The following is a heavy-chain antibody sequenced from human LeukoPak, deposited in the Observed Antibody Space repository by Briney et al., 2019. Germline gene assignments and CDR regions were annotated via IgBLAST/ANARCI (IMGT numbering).Heavy chain of an antibody. CDR1: GYTFTSYG. Sequence: ASVKVSCKASGYTFTSYGISWVRQAPGQGLEWMGWISAYNGNTNYAQKLQGRVTMTRDTSTSTVYMELSSLRSEDTAVYYCARDPDTAMVNWGQGTLVTVSS. CDR2: ISAYNGNT. CDR3: ARDPDTAMVN. D-gene: IGHD5-18*01. V-gene: IGHV1-18*01. J-gene: IGHJ4*02.